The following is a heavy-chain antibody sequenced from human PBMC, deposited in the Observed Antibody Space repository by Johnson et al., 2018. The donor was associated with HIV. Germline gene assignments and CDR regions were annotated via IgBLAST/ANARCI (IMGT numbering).Heavy chain of an antibody. D-gene: IGHD3-3*01. Sequence: QVQLVESGGGLVQPGGSLRLSCAASGFTFSGYGMHWVRQAPGKGLEWVAVISYDGSNKYYAESVKGRLTISRDNSKNTLYLQMNSLRAEDTAVYYCARVIYNFWSGPHAFDIWGQGTMVTVSS. CDR2: ISYDGSNK. V-gene: IGHV3-30*03. CDR3: ARVIYNFWSGPHAFDI. CDR1: GFTFSGYG. J-gene: IGHJ3*02.